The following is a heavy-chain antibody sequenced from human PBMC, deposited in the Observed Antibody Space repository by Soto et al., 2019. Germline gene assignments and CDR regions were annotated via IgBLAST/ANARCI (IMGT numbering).Heavy chain of an antibody. J-gene: IGHJ6*02. D-gene: IGHD2-15*01. CDR2: ISYDGSNK. Sequence: QVQLVESGGGVVQTGRSLRLSCAASGFTFSSYGMHWVRQAPGKGLEWVAVISYDGSNKYYADSVKGRFTISRDNSKNTLYLQMNSLIAEDTAVYYCAKVHVSSSDSYYCCGMDVWGQGTTVPVPS. CDR1: GFTFSSYG. CDR3: AKVHVSSSDSYYCCGMDV. V-gene: IGHV3-30*18.